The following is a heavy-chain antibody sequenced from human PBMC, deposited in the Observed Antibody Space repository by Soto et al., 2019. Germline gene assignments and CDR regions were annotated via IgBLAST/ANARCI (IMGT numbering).Heavy chain of an antibody. Sequence: EVQLLESGGGLVQPGGSLRLSCAASGFTFSSYAMSWVRQAPGKGLEWVSAISGSGGSTYYADSVKGRFTISRDNSKNTLYLQMNSLRAEDTAVYYCASRGIAVAGVYYYYGMDVWGQGTTVTVSS. CDR3: ASRGIAVAGVYYYYGMDV. D-gene: IGHD6-19*01. J-gene: IGHJ6*02. CDR1: GFTFSSYA. V-gene: IGHV3-23*01. CDR2: ISGSGGST.